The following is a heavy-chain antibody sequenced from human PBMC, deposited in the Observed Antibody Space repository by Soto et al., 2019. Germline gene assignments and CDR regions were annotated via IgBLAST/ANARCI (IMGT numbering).Heavy chain of an antibody. CDR1: GFTFSNYG. Sequence: QVQLVESGGGVVQPGRSLRLSCAASGFTFSNYGMHWVRQAPGKGLEWVAVISYDGSNKYYADSVKCRFTISRDNSKNPLYQKMDRMRTEDKAVYYCVKDRSTVVTSCYYYGMDVWGQGTKVTVS. V-gene: IGHV3-30*18. D-gene: IGHD4-17*01. CDR3: VKDRSTVVTSCYYYGMDV. CDR2: ISYDGSNK. J-gene: IGHJ6*02.